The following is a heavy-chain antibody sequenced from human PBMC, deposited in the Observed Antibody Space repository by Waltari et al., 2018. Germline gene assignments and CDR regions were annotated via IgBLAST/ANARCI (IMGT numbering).Heavy chain of an antibody. D-gene: IGHD3-3*02. V-gene: IGHV3-66*02. J-gene: IGHJ3*02. CDR1: GFTVSSNY. CDR3: ARSPLTLEDDAFDI. CDR2: IYSGGST. Sequence: EVQLVESGGGLVQPGGSLRLSCAASGFTVSSNYISWVRQAPGKGLEWVSVIYSGGSTYYADSVKGRFTISRDNSKNTLYLQMNSLRAEDTAVYYCARSPLTLEDDAFDIWGQGTMVTVSS.